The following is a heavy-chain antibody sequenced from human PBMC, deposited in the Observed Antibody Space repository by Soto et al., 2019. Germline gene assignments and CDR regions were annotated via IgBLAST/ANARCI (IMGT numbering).Heavy chain of an antibody. V-gene: IGHV3-53*01. J-gene: IGHJ4*02. D-gene: IGHD6-13*01. CDR2: IYSGGST. CDR3: ARIAAAGHFDY. CDR1: GFTVSSNY. Sequence: AGGSLRLSCAASGFTVSSNYMSWVRQAPGKGLEWVSVIYSGGSTYYADSVKGRFTISRDNSKNTLYLQMNSLRAEDTAVYYCARIAAAGHFDYWGQGTLVTVSS.